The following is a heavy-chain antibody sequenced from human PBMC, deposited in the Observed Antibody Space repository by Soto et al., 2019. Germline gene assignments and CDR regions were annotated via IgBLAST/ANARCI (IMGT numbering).Heavy chain of an antibody. D-gene: IGHD7-27*01. CDR1: GFTFSDNW. CDR2: ISGDASST. J-gene: IGHJ4*02. V-gene: IGHV3-74*01. CDR3: TRGGTRTTYWGLFDS. Sequence: EVKVVESGGGLVQPGGSLRLSCAASGFTFSDNWMHWVRQPPGKRPVWVSRISGDASSTTYADSVKGRFTISRDSAKNTVYLQMDSLRVEDTAVYYGTRGGTRTTYWGLFDSWGQGTLVTVSS.